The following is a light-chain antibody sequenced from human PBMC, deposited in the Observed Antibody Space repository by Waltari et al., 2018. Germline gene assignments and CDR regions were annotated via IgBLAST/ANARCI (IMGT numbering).Light chain of an antibody. CDR1: QSISRY. CDR2: GAS. J-gene: IGKJ1*01. CDR3: QHHFRLPAT. V-gene: IGKV3-20*01. Sequence: IMLTQSPVTLSLSPGERPTLSCRASQSISRYLAWYQQKPGQAPRLLIYGASTRATGIPDRFSGSGSGTDFSLTISGLEPEDSAVYYCQHHFRLPATFGQGTKVEIK.